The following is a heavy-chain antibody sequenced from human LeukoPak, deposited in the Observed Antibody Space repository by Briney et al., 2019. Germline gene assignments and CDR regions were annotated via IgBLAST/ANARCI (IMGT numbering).Heavy chain of an antibody. D-gene: IGHD5-12*01. CDR2: IKQDGSDK. Sequence: QSGGSLRLSCAASGITFSSYWMNWVRHAPGRGLERVANIKQDGSDKYYVDSVKGRSTISRDNAKNSLYLQMNSLRAEDTAVYYCASRKSITDVAYWGQGTLVTVSS. J-gene: IGHJ4*02. CDR3: ASRKSITDVAY. CDR1: GITFSSYW. V-gene: IGHV3-7*01.